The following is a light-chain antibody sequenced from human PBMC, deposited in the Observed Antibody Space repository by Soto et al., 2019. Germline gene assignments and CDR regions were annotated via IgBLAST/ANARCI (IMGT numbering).Light chain of an antibody. Sequence: VGLTQSAGTLSLSQGERATHSCRASQSVSNNYLAWYQQKPGQAPRLLIYGASSRATGIPDRFSGSGSGTDFTLTISRLEPEDFAVYYCRQYGRSLGFAVGGGTKVDIK. CDR2: GAS. V-gene: IGKV3-20*01. CDR3: RQYGRSLGFA. J-gene: IGKJ4*01. CDR1: QSVSNNY.